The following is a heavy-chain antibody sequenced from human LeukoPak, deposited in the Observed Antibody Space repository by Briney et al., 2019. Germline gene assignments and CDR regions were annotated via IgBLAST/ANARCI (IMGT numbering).Heavy chain of an antibody. Sequence: PGGSLRLSCAASGFTFRTYALSWVRQAPGRGLEWVSAVRGSGDTTFYADAVKGRFTISRDNSKNTLYLQMNSLRAEDTAVYYCAKKVVTQPGPAYFQHWGQGALVTVSS. D-gene: IGHD4-23*01. J-gene: IGHJ1*01. CDR3: AKKVVTQPGPAYFQH. CDR2: VRGSGDTT. CDR1: GFTFRTYA. V-gene: IGHV3-23*01.